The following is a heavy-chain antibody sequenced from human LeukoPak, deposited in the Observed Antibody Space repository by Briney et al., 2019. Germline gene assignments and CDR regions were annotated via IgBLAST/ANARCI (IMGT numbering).Heavy chain of an antibody. D-gene: IGHD3-22*01. CDR3: ERDRALYDSRRGYYYTEDDY. V-gene: IGHV3-7*01. CDR2: INQDGSEK. J-gene: IGHJ4*02. Sequence: PGGSLRLSCAASGFTFSSYWMSWVRQAPGKGLEWVANINQDGSEKYSVDSVKGRFTISRDNAKSSLYLQMNSLRADDTAVYYCERDRALYDSRRGYYYTEDDYWGQGTLVTVSS. CDR1: GFTFSSYW.